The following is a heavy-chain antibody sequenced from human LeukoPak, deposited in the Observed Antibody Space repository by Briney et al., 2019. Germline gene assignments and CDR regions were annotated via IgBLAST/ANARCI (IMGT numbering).Heavy chain of an antibody. V-gene: IGHV4-38-2*02. CDR2: IHHSGGT. Sequence: MASETLSLTCSVSCYSLTTGYYWGWIRQPPGKGLEWIGSIHHSGGTYYNSSLMSRVTISVDTSKNQFSLKLTSVTAADTAIYYCSRSYIPRGALDIWGQGTMVTVSS. J-gene: IGHJ3*02. CDR3: SRSYIPRGALDI. CDR1: CYSLTTGYY. D-gene: IGHD2-21*01.